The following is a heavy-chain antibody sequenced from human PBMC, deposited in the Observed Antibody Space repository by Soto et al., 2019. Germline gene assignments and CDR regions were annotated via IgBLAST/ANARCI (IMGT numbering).Heavy chain of an antibody. J-gene: IGHJ4*02. D-gene: IGHD3-3*01. Sequence: QVQLVESGGGVVQPGRSLRLSCAASGFTFSSYGMHWVRQAPGKGLEWVAVISYDGSNKYYADSVKGRFTISRDNSKNTLYLQMNSLRAEDTAMYYCAKDLYYDFWSGYPDYWGQGTLVTVSS. CDR3: AKDLYYDFWSGYPDY. CDR2: ISYDGSNK. CDR1: GFTFSSYG. V-gene: IGHV3-30*18.